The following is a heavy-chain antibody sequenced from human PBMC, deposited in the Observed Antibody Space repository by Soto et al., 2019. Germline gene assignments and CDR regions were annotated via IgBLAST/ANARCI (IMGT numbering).Heavy chain of an antibody. CDR3: AKETLRLRVAAAGTPLDY. CDR2: ISWDGGST. CDR1: GFTFDDYT. D-gene: IGHD6-13*01. Sequence: GGSLRLSCAASGFTFDDYTMHWVRQAPGKGLEWVSLISWDGGSTYYADSVKGRFTISRDNSKNSLYLQMNSLRTEDTALYYCAKETLRLRVAAAGTPLDYWGQGTLVTVSS. V-gene: IGHV3-43*01. J-gene: IGHJ4*02.